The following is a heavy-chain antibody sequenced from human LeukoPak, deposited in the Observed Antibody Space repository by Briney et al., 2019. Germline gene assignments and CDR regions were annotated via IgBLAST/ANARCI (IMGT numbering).Heavy chain of an antibody. D-gene: IGHD2-15*01. CDR2: INPNSGGT. CDR3: ARLRRYCSGGSCYDWFDP. V-gene: IGHV1-2*02. Sequence: VASVKVSCTASGYTFSDYYMHWVRQAPGQGLEWMGWINPNSGGTNYAQKFQGRVTMTRDTSISTAYMELSRLRSDDTAVYYCARLRRYCSGGSCYDWFDPWGQGTLVTVSS. J-gene: IGHJ5*02. CDR1: GYTFSDYY.